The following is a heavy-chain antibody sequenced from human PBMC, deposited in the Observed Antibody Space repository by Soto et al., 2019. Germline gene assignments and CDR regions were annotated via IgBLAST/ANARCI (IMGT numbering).Heavy chain of an antibody. V-gene: IGHV3-30*18. CDR3: VKDAAGALDY. J-gene: IGHJ4*02. Sequence: QMHLVESGGGVVQPGRSLRLSCAASGFAFSSYDIHWVRQGPGKGLEWMAKISYDGNTEDYADSVKGRFTISRDNSKKMLYLQMTSLRDDDTAVYYCVKDAAGALDYWGQGTVVTVSS. CDR2: ISYDGNTE. D-gene: IGHD6-25*01. CDR1: GFAFSSYD.